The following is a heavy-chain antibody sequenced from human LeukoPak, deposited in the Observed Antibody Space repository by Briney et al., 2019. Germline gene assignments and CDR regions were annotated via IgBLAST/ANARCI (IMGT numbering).Heavy chain of an antibody. CDR1: GFTFSSYW. CDR3: ATSPSSSSI. V-gene: IGHV3-74*01. CDR2: INSDGSST. Sequence: PGGSLRLSCAASGFTFSSYWMHWVSQAPGKGLVWVSRINSDGSSTIYADSVKGRFTISSDNAKNTLYLQMSSLRGEDTAVYYCATSPSSSSIWGQGTQVTVSS. D-gene: IGHD6-13*01. J-gene: IGHJ4*02.